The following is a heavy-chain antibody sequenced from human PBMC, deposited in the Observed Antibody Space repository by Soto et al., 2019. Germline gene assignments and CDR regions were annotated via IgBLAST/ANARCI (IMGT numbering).Heavy chain of an antibody. CDR1: GFTFSSYW. CDR3: AREYCSGGSCYD. V-gene: IGHV3-7*01. Sequence: EVQLVESGGGLVQPGGSLRLSCAASGFTFSSYWMSWVRQAPGKGLEWVANIKQDGSEKYYVDSVKGRFTISRDNAKNSTYLQMNSLRAEDTSIYYCAREYCSGGSCYDWGQGTLVTVSS. D-gene: IGHD2-15*01. CDR2: IKQDGSEK. J-gene: IGHJ4*02.